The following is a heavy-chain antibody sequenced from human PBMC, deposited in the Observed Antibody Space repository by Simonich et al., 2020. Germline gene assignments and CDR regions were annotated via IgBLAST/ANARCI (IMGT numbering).Heavy chain of an antibody. CDR1: GYTFTGYY. CDR3: ARNGLVGILKAFDI. V-gene: IGHV1-2*02. J-gene: IGHJ3*02. CDR2: INPNRGGT. Sequence: QVQLVQSGAEVKKPGASVKVSCKASGYTFTGYYMHWVRQAPGQGLEWMGWINPNRGGTNYAQKFHGRVTMTRDTSISTAYMELSRLRSDDTAVYYCARNGLVGILKAFDIWGQGTMVTVSS. D-gene: IGHD2-21*01.